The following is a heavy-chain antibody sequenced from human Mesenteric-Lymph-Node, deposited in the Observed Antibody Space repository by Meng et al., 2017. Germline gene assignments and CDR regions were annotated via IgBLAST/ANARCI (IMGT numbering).Heavy chain of an antibody. CDR1: GDSISGYY. J-gene: IGHJ4*02. D-gene: IGHD2-2*02. CDR2: IYYSGST. Sequence: SETLSLTCTVSGDSISGYYWTWIRQPPGKGLEWIGYIYYSGSTNYNLSLKSRVTISIDTSKNQFSLKLSSVTAADPAVYYCARGSSFYTHWDWGQGTLVTVSS. V-gene: IGHV4-59*01. CDR3: ARGSSFYTHWD.